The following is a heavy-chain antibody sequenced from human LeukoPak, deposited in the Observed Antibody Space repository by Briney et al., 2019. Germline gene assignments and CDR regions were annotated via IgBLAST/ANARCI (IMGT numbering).Heavy chain of an antibody. J-gene: IGHJ4*02. CDR3: ARVSYYYGSGGSLYY. CDR2: ISYDGSNK. Sequence: GGSLRLSCAASGFTFSNYAMSWVRQAPGKGLEWVAVISYDGSNKYYADSVKGRFTISRDNSKNTLYLQMNSLRAEDAAVYYCARVSYYYGSGGSLYYWGQGTLVTVSS. V-gene: IGHV3-30*03. D-gene: IGHD3-10*01. CDR1: GFTFSNYA.